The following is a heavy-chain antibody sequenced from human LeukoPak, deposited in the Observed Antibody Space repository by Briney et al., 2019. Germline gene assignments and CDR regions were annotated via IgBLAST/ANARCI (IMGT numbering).Heavy chain of an antibody. CDR1: GFTFSSYG. CDR3: ASEAYDILTGFPNGMDV. J-gene: IGHJ6*02. V-gene: IGHV3-33*01. D-gene: IGHD3-9*01. Sequence: GGSLRLSCAASGFTFSSYGMHWVRQAPGKGLEWVAVIWYDGSNKYYADSVEGRFTISRDNSKNTLYLQMNSLRAEDTAVYYCASEAYDILTGFPNGMDVWGQGTTVTVSS. CDR2: IWYDGSNK.